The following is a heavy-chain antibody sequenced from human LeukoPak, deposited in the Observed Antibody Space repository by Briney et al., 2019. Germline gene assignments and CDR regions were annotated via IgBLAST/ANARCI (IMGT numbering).Heavy chain of an antibody. Sequence: GGSLRLSCAASGFTFSSFPMHWVRQIPGERPEWVSSISGDSTYIYYADSVKGRFTISRDNTNNSLFLQMNSLRAEDTATYFCARRATDASFSFFDVWGQGTMVTVSS. J-gene: IGHJ3*01. D-gene: IGHD3-10*01. V-gene: IGHV3-21*06. CDR1: GFTFSSFP. CDR2: ISGDSTYI. CDR3: ARRATDASFSFFDV.